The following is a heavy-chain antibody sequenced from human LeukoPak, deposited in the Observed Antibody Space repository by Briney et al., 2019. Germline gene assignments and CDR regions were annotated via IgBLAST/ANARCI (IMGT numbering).Heavy chain of an antibody. CDR1: GFTFSSYW. Sequence: GGSLRLSCAASGFTFSSYWMSWVRQAPGKGLEWVANIKQDGSEKNYVDSVMGRFTVSRDNAKNSLYLQMNSLRAEDTAVYYCARDLMGATHYFQHWGQGTLVTVSS. CDR3: ARDLMGATHYFQH. CDR2: IKQDGSEK. V-gene: IGHV3-7*01. J-gene: IGHJ1*01. D-gene: IGHD1-26*01.